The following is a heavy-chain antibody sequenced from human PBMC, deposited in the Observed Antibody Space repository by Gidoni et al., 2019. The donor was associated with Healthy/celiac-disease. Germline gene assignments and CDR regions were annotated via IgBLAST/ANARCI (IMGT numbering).Heavy chain of an antibody. CDR1: GFTFSDHY. V-gene: IGHV3-72*01. Sequence: EVQLVESGGGLVQPGGSLRLSCAASGFTFSDHYMDWVRQAPGKGLEWVGRTRNKANSYTTEYAASVKGRFTISRDDSKNSLYLQMNSLKTEDTAVYYCAREGYCSGGSCYRRGDAFDIWGQGTMVTVSS. J-gene: IGHJ3*02. CDR3: AREGYCSGGSCYRRGDAFDI. D-gene: IGHD2-15*01. CDR2: TRNKANSYTT.